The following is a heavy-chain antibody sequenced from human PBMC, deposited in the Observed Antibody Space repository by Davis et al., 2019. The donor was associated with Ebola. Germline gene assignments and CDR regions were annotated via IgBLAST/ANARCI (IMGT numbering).Heavy chain of an antibody. D-gene: IGHD6-6*01. CDR2: IIPILGIA. Sequence: SVKVSCKASVGTFSSYTISWVRQAPGQGLEWMGRIIPILGIANYAQKFQGRVTITADKSTSTAYMELSSLRSEDTAVYYCARGYSSSSMYYFDYWGQGTLVTVSS. V-gene: IGHV1-69*02. J-gene: IGHJ4*02. CDR3: ARGYSSSSMYYFDY. CDR1: VGTFSSYT.